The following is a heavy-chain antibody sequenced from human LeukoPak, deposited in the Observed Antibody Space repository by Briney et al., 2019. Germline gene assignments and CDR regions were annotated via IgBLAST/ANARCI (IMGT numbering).Heavy chain of an antibody. CDR2: IYYSGST. CDR1: GGSISSYY. V-gene: IGHV4-59*01. D-gene: IGHD3-22*01. J-gene: IGHJ4*02. Sequence: NPSETLSLTCTVSGGSISSYYWSWIRQPPGKGLEWIGYIYYSGSTNYNPSLKSRVTISVDTSKNQFSLKLSSVTAADTAIYYCARRLYDSSGYYLDYWGQGTLVTVSS. CDR3: ARRLYDSSGYYLDY.